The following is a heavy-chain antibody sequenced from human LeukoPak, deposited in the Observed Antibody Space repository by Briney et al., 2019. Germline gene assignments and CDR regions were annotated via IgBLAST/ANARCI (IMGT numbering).Heavy chain of an antibody. J-gene: IGHJ3*02. Sequence: SETLSLTCTVSGGSLSSVDYYWSWIRQPPGKGLEWIGYIYYSGATYYNPSLKSRITISVDTSKNQFSLRLSSVTAADTAVYYCARDGLYLKAAAGTEAFHIWGQGTIVTVSS. CDR3: ARDGLYLKAAAGTEAFHI. CDR2: IYYSGAT. V-gene: IGHV4-30-4*01. CDR1: GGSLSSVDYY. D-gene: IGHD6-13*01.